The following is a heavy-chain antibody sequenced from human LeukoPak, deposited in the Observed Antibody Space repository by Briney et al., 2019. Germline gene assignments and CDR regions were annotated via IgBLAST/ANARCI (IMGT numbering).Heavy chain of an antibody. CDR2: ISWNSGSI. Sequence: GGSLRLSCAASGFTFSSYSMNWVRQAPGKGLEWVSGISWNSGSIGYADSVKGRFTISRDNAKNSLYLQMNSLRAEDMALYYCAKVSNYYYYYMDVWGKGTTVTVSS. V-gene: IGHV3-9*03. J-gene: IGHJ6*03. CDR1: GFTFSSYS. CDR3: AKVSNYYYYYMDV.